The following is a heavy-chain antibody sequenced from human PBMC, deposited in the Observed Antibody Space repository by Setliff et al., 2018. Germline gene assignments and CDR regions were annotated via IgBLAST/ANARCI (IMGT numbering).Heavy chain of an antibody. J-gene: IGHJ4*02. V-gene: IGHV1-18*01. D-gene: IGHD2-15*01. CDR2: ITAYDGNT. Sequence: ASVKVSCKTSSYTFTNYGINWVRQAPGRGLGWMGWITAYDGNTHYAQKFQGRVTMTADASTSTANMELRGLRSDDTAVYYCTRGPKDFVVLAAAACFDFWGQGTLVTVSS. CDR1: SYTFTNYG. CDR3: TRGPKDFVVLAAAACFDF.